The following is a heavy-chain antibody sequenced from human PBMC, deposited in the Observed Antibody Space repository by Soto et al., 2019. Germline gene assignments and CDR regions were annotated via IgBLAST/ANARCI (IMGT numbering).Heavy chain of an antibody. CDR3: AREVTMVRGARVYGMDV. J-gene: IGHJ6*02. CDR2: INPNSGGT. Sequence: QVQLEQSGAEVKKAGASVKVSCKASGYMFTGYNMHWVRQAPGQGLEWMGWINPNSGGTNYAQKFQGRVTMTRDMSSSTAYMELGRLRSDDTAVYYCAREVTMVRGARVYGMDVWGQGTTVTVSS. V-gene: IGHV1-2*02. D-gene: IGHD3-10*01. CDR1: GYMFTGYN.